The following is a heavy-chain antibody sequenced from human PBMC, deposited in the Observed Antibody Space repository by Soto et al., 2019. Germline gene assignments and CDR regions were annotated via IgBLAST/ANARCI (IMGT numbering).Heavy chain of an antibody. D-gene: IGHD3-22*01. J-gene: IGHJ5*02. V-gene: IGHV4-30-4*01. Sequence: NPSETLSLTCTVSGGSVSSGDYYWSWIRQPPGKGLEWIGYIYYSGSTYYNPSLKSRVTISVDTYKNQFSLKLSSVTAADTAVYYCAREPRYYYDSSGYSKDNWFDPWGQGTLVTVSS. CDR3: AREPRYYYDSSGYSKDNWFDP. CDR2: IYYSGST. CDR1: GGSVSSGDYY.